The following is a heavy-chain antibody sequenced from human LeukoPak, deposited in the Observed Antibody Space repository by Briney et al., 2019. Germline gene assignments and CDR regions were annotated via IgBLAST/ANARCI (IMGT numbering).Heavy chain of an antibody. Sequence: SETLSLTCSVSGGSVSSGDYYWNWIRRPPGKGLEWVGYIYYSGSTNYNPSLKSRLSISVDRSENQFSLKLKSVTAADTAVYYCARDNSALDYWGQGTLVTVSS. J-gene: IGHJ4*02. CDR1: GGSVSSGDYY. D-gene: IGHD2-21*01. CDR3: ARDNSALDY. V-gene: IGHV4-61*08. CDR2: IYYSGST.